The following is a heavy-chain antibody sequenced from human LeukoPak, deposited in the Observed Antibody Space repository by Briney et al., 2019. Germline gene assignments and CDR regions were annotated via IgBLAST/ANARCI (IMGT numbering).Heavy chain of an antibody. J-gene: IGHJ4*02. CDR2: ISGSGGST. CDR3: AKGYYYDIHHFDY. V-gene: IGHV3-23*01. Sequence: GGSLRLSCAASGFTFSSYAMSWVRQAPGKGLEWVSAISGSGGSTYYADSVKGRFTISRVNSKNTLYLQMNSLRAEDTAVYYCAKGYYYDIHHFDYWGQGTLVTVSS. D-gene: IGHD3-22*01. CDR1: GFTFSSYA.